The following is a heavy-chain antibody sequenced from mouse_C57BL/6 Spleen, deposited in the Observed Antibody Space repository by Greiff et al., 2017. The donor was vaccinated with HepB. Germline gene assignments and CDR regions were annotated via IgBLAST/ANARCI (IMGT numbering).Heavy chain of an antibody. CDR2: ISSGGDYI. Sequence: EVQLQQSGEGLVKPGGSLKLSCAASGFTFSSYAMSWVRQTPEKRLEWVAYISSGGDYIYYADTVKGRFTISRDNARNTLYLQMSSLKSEDTAMYYCTWAPLYYGSSYGYFDVWGTGTTVTVSS. D-gene: IGHD1-1*01. J-gene: IGHJ1*03. V-gene: IGHV5-9-1*02. CDR3: TWAPLYYGSSYGYFDV. CDR1: GFTFSSYA.